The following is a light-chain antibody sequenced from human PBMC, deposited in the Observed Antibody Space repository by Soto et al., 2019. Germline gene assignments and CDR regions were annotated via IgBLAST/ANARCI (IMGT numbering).Light chain of an antibody. CDR1: QRVSSNY. CDR3: QHYVSPPIT. CDR2: GAS. J-gene: IGKJ5*01. Sequence: EIVLTQSPGTLSLSPGERATLSCRASQRVSSNYLAWYLQKPGQAPRLLVYGASSRATGISDRFSGSGSGTDFTLTISRLEPEDFAVYYCQHYVSPPITFGQGTRLEIK. V-gene: IGKV3-20*01.